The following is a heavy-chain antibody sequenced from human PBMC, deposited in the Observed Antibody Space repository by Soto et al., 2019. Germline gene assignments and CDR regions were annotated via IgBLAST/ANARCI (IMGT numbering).Heavy chain of an antibody. CDR3: ARDSKWLIINGNWFDS. D-gene: IGHD5-12*01. CDR2: MRGSNGAT. J-gene: IGHJ5*01. V-gene: IGHV1-18*04. CDR1: VFSFSNDG. Sequence: QVHLVQSGAEVKKPGASVKVSCKFPVFSFSNDGMTWVRQVPGQGLEWMGWMRGSNGATNYAQKLQGRITMTTHTSTNRADMELRSLRSNATPIYYCARDSKWLIINGNWFDSWGQGTLVTVSS.